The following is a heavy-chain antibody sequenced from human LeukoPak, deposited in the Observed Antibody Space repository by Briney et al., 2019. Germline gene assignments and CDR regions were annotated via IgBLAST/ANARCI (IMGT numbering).Heavy chain of an antibody. Sequence: GRSLRLSCAASGYTFSSYGMHWVREAPGKGLEWVAVIWYDGSNKYYADSVKGRFTISRDNSKNTLYLQMNSLRAEDTAVYYCARDDVAVTGALDFWGQGTLVTVSS. J-gene: IGHJ4*02. CDR2: IWYDGSNK. CDR1: GYTFSSYG. V-gene: IGHV3-33*01. D-gene: IGHD6-19*01. CDR3: ARDDVAVTGALDF.